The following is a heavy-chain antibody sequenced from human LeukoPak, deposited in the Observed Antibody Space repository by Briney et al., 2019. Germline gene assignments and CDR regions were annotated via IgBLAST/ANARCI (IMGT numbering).Heavy chain of an antibody. Sequence: GGSLRLSCAASGFTFSNYAMIWVRQAPGKGLEWVSAVSVSGSSTYYTDCVKGRVSISRNNSNNTLYLQMNSLRAEDTAVYYCAKRPLAVAAVDYWGQGTLVTVSS. J-gene: IGHJ4*02. CDR3: AKRPLAVAAVDY. CDR1: GFTFSNYA. CDR2: VSVSGSST. D-gene: IGHD6-19*01. V-gene: IGHV3-23*01.